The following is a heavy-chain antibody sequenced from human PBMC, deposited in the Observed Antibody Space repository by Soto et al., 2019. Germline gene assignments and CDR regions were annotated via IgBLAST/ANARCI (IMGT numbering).Heavy chain of an antibody. D-gene: IGHD3-9*01. CDR2: IIPILGIA. Sequence: ASVKVSCKASGGTFSSYAISWVRQAPGQGLEWMGRIIPILGIANYAQKFQGKFRITAENSTSTAYLGLSSLSFEDTAVIYCARGFYVILTGNYNVYNNYGMTSGAKGPRSPSP. V-gene: IGHV1-69*04. CDR3: ARGFYVILTGNYNVYNNYGMTS. J-gene: IGHJ6*02. CDR1: GGTFSSYA.